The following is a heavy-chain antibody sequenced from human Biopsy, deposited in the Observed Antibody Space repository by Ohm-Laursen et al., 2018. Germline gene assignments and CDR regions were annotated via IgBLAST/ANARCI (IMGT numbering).Heavy chain of an antibody. V-gene: IGHV1-2*02. J-gene: IGHJ4*02. Sequence: ASVKVSRKFSGYTFTGHYMHWVRQAPGQGLEWMGWINLNGGDTNYAQKFQGRVTMTTDTSVSTAYMELSRLTFDDTAVYYCARASMIRGVMDVDYWGQGTLVIVSS. D-gene: IGHD3-10*01. CDR1: GYTFTGHY. CDR2: INLNGGDT. CDR3: ARASMIRGVMDVDY.